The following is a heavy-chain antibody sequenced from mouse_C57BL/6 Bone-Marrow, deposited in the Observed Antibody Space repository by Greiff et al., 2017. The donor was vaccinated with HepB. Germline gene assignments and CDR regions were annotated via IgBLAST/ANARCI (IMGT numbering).Heavy chain of an antibody. J-gene: IGHJ1*03. CDR2: ISNGGGST. CDR1: GFTFGDYY. Sequence: EVMLVESGGGLVQPGGSLKLSCAASGFTFGDYYMYWVRQTPEKRLEWVAYISNGGGSTYYPDTVKGRFTISRDNAKNTLYLQMSRLKSEDTAMYYCARYDGSSSWYFDVWGTGTTVTVSS. CDR3: ARYDGSSSWYFDV. V-gene: IGHV5-12*01. D-gene: IGHD1-1*01.